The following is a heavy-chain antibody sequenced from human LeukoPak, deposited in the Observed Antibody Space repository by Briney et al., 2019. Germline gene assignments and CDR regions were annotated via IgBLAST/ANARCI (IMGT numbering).Heavy chain of an antibody. CDR2: ISSSSSTI. V-gene: IGHV3-48*01. J-gene: IGHJ6*02. D-gene: IGHD3-9*01. CDR1: GFTFSSYS. Sequence: GGSLRLSCAASGFTFSSYSMNWVRQAPGKGLEWVSYISSSSSTIYYADSVKGRFTISRDNAKNSLYLQMNSLRAEDTAVYYCARGEFARVLRYFGGVYYYGMDVWGQGTTVTVSS. CDR3: ARGEFARVLRYFGGVYYYGMDV.